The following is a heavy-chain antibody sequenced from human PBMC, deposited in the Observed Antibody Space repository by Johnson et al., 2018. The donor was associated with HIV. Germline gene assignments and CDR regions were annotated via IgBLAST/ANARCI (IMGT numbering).Heavy chain of an antibody. Sequence: QVQLVESGGGLVKPGGSLRLSCAASGFTFSDYFISWIRQAPGKGLEWVSYISSSGSTLDYAAYGKGRFTIYRDNAKNSLYLQMNSLRAEDTAVYYCAREYEAFDIWGQGTMVTVSS. CDR1: GFTFSDYF. CDR3: AREYEAFDI. V-gene: IGHV3-11*04. J-gene: IGHJ3*02. CDR2: ISSSGSTL.